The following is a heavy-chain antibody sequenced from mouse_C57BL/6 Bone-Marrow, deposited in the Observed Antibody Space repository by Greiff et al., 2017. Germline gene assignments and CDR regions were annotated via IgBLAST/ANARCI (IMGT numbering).Heavy chain of an antibody. V-gene: IGHV1-15*01. CDR2: IDPETGGT. CDR3: TRPLYDGYYLSFDY. D-gene: IGHD2-3*01. J-gene: IGHJ2*01. Sequence: QVQLQQSGAELVRPGASVTLSCKASGYTFTDYEMHWVKQTPVHGLEWIGAIDPETGGTAYNQKFKGKAILTADKSSSTAYMELRSLTSEDSAVYYCTRPLYDGYYLSFDYWGQGTTLTVSS. CDR1: GYTFTDYE.